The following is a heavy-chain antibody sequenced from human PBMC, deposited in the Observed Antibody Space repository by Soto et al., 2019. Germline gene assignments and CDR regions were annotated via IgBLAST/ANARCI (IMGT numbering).Heavy chain of an antibody. Sequence: PGGSLRLSCVASGFTFSDHYMDWVRQASGKGLEWVGRIRKKANSYTAEYAASVKGRFTISRDDSKNSLYLQMNSLKIEDTALYYCVRAGTGYQLDYWGQGTLVTVSS. CDR2: IRKKANSYTA. J-gene: IGHJ4*02. CDR1: GFTFSDHY. V-gene: IGHV3-72*01. CDR3: VRAGTGYQLDY. D-gene: IGHD3-9*01.